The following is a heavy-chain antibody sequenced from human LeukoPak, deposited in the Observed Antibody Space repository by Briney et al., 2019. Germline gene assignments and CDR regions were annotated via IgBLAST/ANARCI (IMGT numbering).Heavy chain of an antibody. J-gene: IGHJ4*02. CDR1: GYTFTSYD. CDR2: MNPNSGNT. Sequence: GASVKVSCKASGYTFTSYDINWVRQATGQGLEWMGWMNPNSGNTGYAQKFQGRVTMTRNTSISTAYMELSSLRSEDTAVYYCARGPWYSSSWYGVYWGQGSLVTVSS. CDR3: ARGPWYSSSWYGVY. D-gene: IGHD6-13*01. V-gene: IGHV1-8*01.